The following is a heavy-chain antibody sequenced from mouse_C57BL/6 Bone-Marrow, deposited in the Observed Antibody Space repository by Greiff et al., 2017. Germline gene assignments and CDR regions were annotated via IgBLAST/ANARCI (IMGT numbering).Heavy chain of an antibody. D-gene: IGHD5-5*01. CDR1: GYAFSSSW. V-gene: IGHV1-82*01. CDR3: ARFLTTYYYFDY. J-gene: IGHJ2*01. Sequence: QVQLQQSGPELVKPGASVKISCKASGYAFSSSWMNWVKQRPGKGLEWIGRIYPGDGDTNYNGKFKGKDTLTADKSSSTAYMQLSSLTSADSAVYFCARFLTTYYYFDYWGQGTTLTVSS. CDR2: IYPGDGDT.